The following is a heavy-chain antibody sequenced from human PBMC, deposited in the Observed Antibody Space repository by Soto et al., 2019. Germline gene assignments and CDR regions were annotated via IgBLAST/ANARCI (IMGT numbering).Heavy chain of an antibody. D-gene: IGHD3-9*01. CDR3: AAGYYDILTGYYKGIDY. Sequence: GASVKVSCKASGFTFTSSAVQWVRQARGQRLEWIGWIVVGSGNTNYARKFQERVTITRDMSTSTAYMELSSLRSEDTAVYYCAAGYYDILTGYYKGIDYWGQGTLVTVSS. J-gene: IGHJ4*02. CDR2: IVVGSGNT. V-gene: IGHV1-58*01. CDR1: GFTFTSSA.